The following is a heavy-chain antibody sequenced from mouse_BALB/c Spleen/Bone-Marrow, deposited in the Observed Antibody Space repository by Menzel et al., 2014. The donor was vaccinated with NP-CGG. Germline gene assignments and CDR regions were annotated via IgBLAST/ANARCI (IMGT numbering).Heavy chain of an antibody. Sequence: EVQLQQSGPELVKPGASVKMSCKAPGYTFTSYVMHWVKQKPGLGLEWIGYINPYNDDTEYNEKFKGKATLTSDKSSSTAYMELSSLTSEDSAVFYCARSLYGYDWYFDVWGAGTTVTVSS. CDR3: ARSLYGYDWYFDV. V-gene: IGHV1-14*01. CDR1: GYTFTSYV. CDR2: INPYNDDT. J-gene: IGHJ1*01. D-gene: IGHD2-2*01.